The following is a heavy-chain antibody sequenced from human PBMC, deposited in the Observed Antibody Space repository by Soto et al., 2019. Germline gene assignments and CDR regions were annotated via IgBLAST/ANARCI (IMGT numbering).Heavy chain of an antibody. V-gene: IGHV1-3*05. CDR2: INAGNGNT. J-gene: IGHJ4*02. Sequence: QVQLVQSGAEEKKPGASVKVSCKASGYTFTSYAMHWVRQAPGQRLEWMGWINAGNGNTKYSQKFQGRVTITRDTSESTAYMEPSSLRSEDTAVYYCARGVAPYYFDYWGQGTLVTVSS. D-gene: IGHD2-15*01. CDR1: GYTFTSYA. CDR3: ARGVAPYYFDY.